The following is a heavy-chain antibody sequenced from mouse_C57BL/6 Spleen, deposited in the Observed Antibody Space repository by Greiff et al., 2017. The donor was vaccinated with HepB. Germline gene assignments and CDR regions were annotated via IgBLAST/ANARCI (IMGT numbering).Heavy chain of an antibody. V-gene: IGHV1-61*01. CDR2: IYPSDSET. CDR1: GYTFTSYW. D-gene: IGHD2-3*01. CDR3: ARSSLSWLLPFAD. J-gene: IGHJ3*01. Sequence: QVQLQQPGAELVRPGSSVKLSCKASGYTFTSYWMDWVKQRPGQGLEWIGNIYPSDSETHYNQKFKDKATLTVDKSSSTAYMKISSLTSEDSAVYYCARSSLSWLLPFADWGQGTLVTVSA.